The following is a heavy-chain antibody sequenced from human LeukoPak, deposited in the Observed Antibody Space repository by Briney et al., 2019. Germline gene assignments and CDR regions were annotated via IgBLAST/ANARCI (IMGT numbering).Heavy chain of an antibody. D-gene: IGHD4-17*01. V-gene: IGHV4-39*07. CDR1: GGSISSSSYY. CDR3: ARSARRYGDYYFDY. J-gene: IGHJ4*02. Sequence: SETLSLTCTVSGGSISSSSYYWGWIRQPPGKGLEWIGSIYYSGSTYYNPSLKGRVTISVGTSKNQFSLKLSSVTAADTAVYYCARSARRYGDYYFDYWGQGTLVTVSS. CDR2: IYYSGST.